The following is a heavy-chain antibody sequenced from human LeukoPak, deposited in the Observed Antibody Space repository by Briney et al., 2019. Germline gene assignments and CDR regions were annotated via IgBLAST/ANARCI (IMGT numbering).Heavy chain of an antibody. J-gene: IGHJ4*02. CDR1: GFTFSSYG. D-gene: IGHD6-19*01. V-gene: IGHV3-33*01. CDR2: IWYDGSNK. CDR3: ASAVAGGYFDY. Sequence: PGGSLRLSCAASGFTFSSYGMHWVRQAPGKGLEWVAVIWYDGSNKYYADSVKGRFTISRDNSKNTLYLQMNSLRAEDTAAYYCASAVAGGYFDYWGQGTLVTVSS.